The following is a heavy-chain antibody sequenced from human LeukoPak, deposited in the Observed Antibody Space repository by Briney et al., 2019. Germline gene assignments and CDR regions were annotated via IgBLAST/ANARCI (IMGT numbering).Heavy chain of an antibody. D-gene: IGHD2-2*01. J-gene: IGHJ4*02. CDR2: ISSSSTSI. CDR3: AREKAVPAARNFFDY. V-gene: IGHV3-48*04. CDR1: GIPFSGYN. Sequence: TGGSLRLSCAASGIPFSGYNMNWVRQAPGKGLEWVSYISSSSTSIFYADSVKGRFTISRDNAKNSLYLQMNSLRAEDTAVYYCAREKAVPAARNFFDYWGQGTLVTVSS.